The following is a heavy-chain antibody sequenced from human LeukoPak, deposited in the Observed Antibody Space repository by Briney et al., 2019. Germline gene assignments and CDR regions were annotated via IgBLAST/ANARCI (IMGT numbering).Heavy chain of an antibody. CDR3: ARAGSSYSFDY. CDR1: SGSISSASYY. Sequence: KASETLSLTCTVSSGSISSASYYWSWIRQPPGKGLEWIGYIYNSGSTSYNPSLKSRVTTSVDTSKNQFSLRLSSVTAADTAVYYCARAGSSYSFDYWGQGTLVTVSS. D-gene: IGHD3-22*01. J-gene: IGHJ4*02. CDR2: IYNSGST. V-gene: IGHV4-61*01.